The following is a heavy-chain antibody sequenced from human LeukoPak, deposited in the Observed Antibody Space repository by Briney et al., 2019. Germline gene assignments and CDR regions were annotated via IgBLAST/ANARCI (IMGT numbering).Heavy chain of an antibody. CDR3: ARDISPAHF. CDR1: GFTFSTYW. D-gene: IGHD2/OR15-2a*01. V-gene: IGHV3-74*01. J-gene: IGHJ4*02. Sequence: GGSLRLSCTASGFTFSTYWMHWVRQAPGKGLVWVSRVNGDGSSKVYADSVRGRFTISRDNAKNTLYLQMNSLRAEDTAVYYCARDISPAHFWGQGTLVTVSS. CDR2: VNGDGSSK.